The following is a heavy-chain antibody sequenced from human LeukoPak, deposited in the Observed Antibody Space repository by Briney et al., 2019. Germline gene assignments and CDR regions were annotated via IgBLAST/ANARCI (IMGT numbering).Heavy chain of an antibody. CDR2: IYSGGST. Sequence: PGGSLRLSCAASGFTVNSNYMMWVRQAPGKGLEWVSVIYSGGSTYYADSVKGRFTISRDNSNSTLSLQMNSLRAEDTAVYYCARMMEGYESMNWGQGTLVTVSS. D-gene: IGHD2/OR15-2a*01. CDR3: ARMMEGYESMN. V-gene: IGHV3-53*01. J-gene: IGHJ4*02. CDR1: GFTVNSNY.